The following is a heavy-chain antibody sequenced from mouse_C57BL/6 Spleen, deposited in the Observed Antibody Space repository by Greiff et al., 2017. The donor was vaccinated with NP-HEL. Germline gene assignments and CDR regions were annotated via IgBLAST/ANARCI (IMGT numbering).Heavy chain of an antibody. CDR2: FHPYNDDT. Sequence: VKLKESGAELVKPGASVKMSCKASGYTFTTYPIEWMKQNHGKSLEWIGNFHPYNDDTKYNEKFKGKATLTVEKSSSTVYLELSRLTSDDSAVYYCARRDYSKEGTWFAYWGQGTLVTVSA. CDR3: ARRDYSKEGTWFAY. V-gene: IGHV1-47*01. D-gene: IGHD2-5*01. J-gene: IGHJ3*01. CDR1: GYTFTTYP.